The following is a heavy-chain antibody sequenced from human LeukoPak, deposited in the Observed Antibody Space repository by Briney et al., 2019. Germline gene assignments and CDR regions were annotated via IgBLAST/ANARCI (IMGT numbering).Heavy chain of an antibody. CDR3: ARETGTARHFDY. V-gene: IGHV3-48*03. Sequence: GGSLRLSCAASGXTFSGYEMIWVRQAPGKGQEWVSYISSSGNTIYYADSVKGRFTISRDNAKNSLYLQMNSLRDEDSAVYYCARETGTARHFDYWGQGTLVTVSS. CDR2: ISSSGNTI. D-gene: IGHD1-1*01. J-gene: IGHJ4*02. CDR1: GXTFSGYE.